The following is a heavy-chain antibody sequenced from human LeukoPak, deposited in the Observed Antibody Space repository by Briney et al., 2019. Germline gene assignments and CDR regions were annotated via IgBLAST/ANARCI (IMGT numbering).Heavy chain of an antibody. Sequence: SETLSLTCAVYGGSFSGYYWSWIRQPPGKGLEWIGEINHSGSTNYNPSLKSRVTISVDTSKNQFSLKLSSVTAADTAVYYCANIVGATNGDYWGQGTLVTVSS. CDR1: GGSFSGYY. D-gene: IGHD1-26*01. CDR3: ANIVGATNGDY. CDR2: INHSGST. J-gene: IGHJ4*02. V-gene: IGHV4-34*01.